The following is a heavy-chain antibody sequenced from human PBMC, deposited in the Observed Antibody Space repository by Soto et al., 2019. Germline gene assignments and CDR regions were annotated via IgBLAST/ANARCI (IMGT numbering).Heavy chain of an antibody. J-gene: IGHJ6*02. D-gene: IGHD6-13*01. CDR2: ISGSGDST. Sequence: EVQLLESGGGLVQPGGSLRLSCAASGFTFSSYAMSWVRQAPGKGLEWVSVISGSGDSTYYADSVMGRFTISRDNSKNTLYLQMNSLRAEDTAVYYCAKDRDGAAAGPTNFYGMDVWGQGTTVTVSS. CDR3: AKDRDGAAAGPTNFYGMDV. V-gene: IGHV3-23*01. CDR1: GFTFSSYA.